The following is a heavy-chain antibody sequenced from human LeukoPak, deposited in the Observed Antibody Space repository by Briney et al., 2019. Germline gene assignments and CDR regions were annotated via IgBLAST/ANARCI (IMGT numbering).Heavy chain of an antibody. CDR1: GGSFSGYY. CDR3: ARDRDWKCDH. J-gene: IGHJ4*02. D-gene: IGHD1-1*01. CDR2: INHSGST. Sequence: SETLSLTCAVYGGSFSGYYWSWIRQPPGKGLEWIGEINHSGSTNYNPSLKSRVTISVDTSKNQFSLKLSSVTAADTAVYYCARDRDWKCDHWGQGTLVTVSS. V-gene: IGHV4-34*01.